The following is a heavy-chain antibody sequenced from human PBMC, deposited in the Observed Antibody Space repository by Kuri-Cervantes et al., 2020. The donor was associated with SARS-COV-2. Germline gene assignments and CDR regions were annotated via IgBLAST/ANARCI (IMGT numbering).Heavy chain of an antibody. D-gene: IGHD3-16*02. J-gene: IGHJ4*02. Sequence: SETLSLTCTVSGGSISSYYWSWIRQPPGKGLEWIGYIYYSGSTNYNPSLKSRVTISVDTSKNQFSLKLSSVTAADTAVYYCARVYGDYVWGSYRLPEGYFDYWGQGTLVTVSS. CDR1: GGSISSYY. CDR2: IYYSGST. CDR3: ARVYGDYVWGSYRLPEGYFDY. V-gene: IGHV4-59*01.